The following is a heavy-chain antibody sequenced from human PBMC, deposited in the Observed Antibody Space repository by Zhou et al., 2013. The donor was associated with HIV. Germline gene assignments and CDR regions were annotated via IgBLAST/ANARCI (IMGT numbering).Heavy chain of an antibody. V-gene: IGHV1-18*01. CDR3: ARAGYSSSSFNWFDP. CDR1: GYTFTSFP. Sequence: QVQLVQSGAEVKKPGASVKVSCKNYGYTFTSFPITWVRQAPGQGLEWMGRISTYSGSTNYAQNFQGRLTLTADTSTSTAYMELRSLRSDDTAVYYCARAGYSSSSFNWFDPWGQGTLVTVSS. D-gene: IGHD6-6*01. CDR2: ISTYSGST. J-gene: IGHJ5*02.